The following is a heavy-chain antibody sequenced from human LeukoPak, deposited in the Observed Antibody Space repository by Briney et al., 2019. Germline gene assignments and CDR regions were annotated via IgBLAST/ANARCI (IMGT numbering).Heavy chain of an antibody. CDR3: ARGIAAAGTLPSRFDP. CDR1: GGTFSSYA. CDR2: IIPIFGTA. V-gene: IGHV1-69*05. D-gene: IGHD6-13*01. Sequence: SVKVSCKASGGTFSSYAISWVRQAPGQGLEWMGGIIPIFGTANYAQKFQGRDTITTDESTSTAYMELSSLRSEDTAVYYCARGIAAAGTLPSRFDPWGQGTLVTVSS. J-gene: IGHJ5*02.